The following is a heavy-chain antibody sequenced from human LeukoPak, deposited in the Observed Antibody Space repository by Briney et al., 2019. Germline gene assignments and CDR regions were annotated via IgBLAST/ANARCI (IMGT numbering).Heavy chain of an antibody. Sequence: SETLSLTCTVSGYSISSGYYWGWIRQPPGKGLEWIGSIYHSGSTYYNPSLKSRVTISVDTSKNQFSLKLSSVTAADTAVYYCAREGGRDGYKNFDFDYWGQGTLVTVSS. CDR3: AREGGRDGYKNFDFDY. J-gene: IGHJ4*02. V-gene: IGHV4-38-2*02. D-gene: IGHD5-24*01. CDR2: IYHSGST. CDR1: GYSISSGYY.